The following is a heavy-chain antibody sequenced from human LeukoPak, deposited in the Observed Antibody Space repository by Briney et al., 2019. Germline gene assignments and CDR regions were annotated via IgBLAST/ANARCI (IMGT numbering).Heavy chain of an antibody. CDR1: GFTVITND. D-gene: IGHD1-14*01. CDR2: LYSDGNT. J-gene: IGHJ4*02. Sequence: AGGFLRLSRAASGFTVITNDMTWVRQAPGKGLQWGSVLYSDGNTKYADSVQGRITISRDNSKNTLYLEMNSLSPDDTAVYYCARGVEPLAANTLAYWGQGTLVTVSS. CDR3: ARGVEPLAANTLAY. V-gene: IGHV3-53*01.